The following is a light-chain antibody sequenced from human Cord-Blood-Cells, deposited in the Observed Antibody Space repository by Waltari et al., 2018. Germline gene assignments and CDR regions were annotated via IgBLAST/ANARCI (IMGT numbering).Light chain of an antibody. Sequence: QSPLTPPASVSGSTGQSITISRTGTSSDVGSCNLVSWYQQHPGKATKLMIYDVSKRPSGVSNRFSGSKSGNTASLTSSRLQAEDEADYYCCSYAGSSTYVVGTGTKVTVL. CDR3: CSYAGSSTYV. CDR2: DVS. J-gene: IGLJ1*01. CDR1: SSDVGSCNL. V-gene: IGLV2-23*02.